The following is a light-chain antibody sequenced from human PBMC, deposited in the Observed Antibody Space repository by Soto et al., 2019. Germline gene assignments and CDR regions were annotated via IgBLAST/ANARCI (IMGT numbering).Light chain of an antibody. CDR2: GAS. Sequence: EIVTTQSPATLSVSPGERVTLSCRASQSFSSNLAWYQQKPGQAPRLLIYGASIRATGIPDRFSGSGSGTEFTLTISSLHSEDFAVYYCQQYNNWPRITFGQGTRLEI. CDR1: QSFSSN. J-gene: IGKJ5*01. V-gene: IGKV3D-15*01. CDR3: QQYNNWPRIT.